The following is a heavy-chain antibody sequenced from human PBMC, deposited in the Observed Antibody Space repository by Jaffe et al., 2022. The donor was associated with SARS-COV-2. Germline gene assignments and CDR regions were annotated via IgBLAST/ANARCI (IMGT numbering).Heavy chain of an antibody. CDR1: GYTFTGYY. CDR3: ARAFFIVLMVYAILRVRVTDADAFDI. Sequence: QVQLVQSGAEVKKPGASVKVSCKASGYTFTGYYMHWVRQAPGQGLEWMGWINPNSGGTNYAQKFQGWVTMTRDTSISTAYMELSRLRSDDTAVYYCARAFFIVLMVYAILRVRVTDADAFDIWGQGTMVTVSS. D-gene: IGHD2-8*01. V-gene: IGHV1-2*04. CDR2: INPNSGGT. J-gene: IGHJ3*02.